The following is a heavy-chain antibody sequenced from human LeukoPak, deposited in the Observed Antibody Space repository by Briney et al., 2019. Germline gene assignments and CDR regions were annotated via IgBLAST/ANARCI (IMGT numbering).Heavy chain of an antibody. V-gene: IGHV6-1*01. CDR2: TYYGSKWYN. Sequence: SQTLSLTCAISGDSVSSNSAAWNWIRQSPSRGLEWLGRTYYGSKWYNDYAVSVKSRITINPDTSKNQFSLQLNSVTPEDTAVYYCARSITGTTWPHGAFDIWGQGTMVTVSS. CDR3: ARSITGTTWPHGAFDI. D-gene: IGHD1-7*01. CDR1: GDSVSSNSAA. J-gene: IGHJ3*02.